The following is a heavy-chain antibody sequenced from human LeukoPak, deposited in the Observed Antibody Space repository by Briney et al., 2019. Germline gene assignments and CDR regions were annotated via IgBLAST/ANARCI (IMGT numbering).Heavy chain of an antibody. Sequence: SETLSLTCTVSGVSVSSGTYYWSWIRQPPGKGLEWIGEIYHSGSTNYNPSLKSRVTISVDKSKNQFSLKLSSVTAADTAVYYCAILGVPANYWGQGTLVTVSS. J-gene: IGHJ4*02. V-gene: IGHV4-61*01. CDR3: AILGVPANY. CDR2: IYHSGST. D-gene: IGHD2-2*01. CDR1: GVSVSSGTYY.